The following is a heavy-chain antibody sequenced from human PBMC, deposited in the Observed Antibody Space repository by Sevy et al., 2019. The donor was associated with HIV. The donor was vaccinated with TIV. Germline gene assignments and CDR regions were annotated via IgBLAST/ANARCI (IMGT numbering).Heavy chain of an antibody. D-gene: IGHD3-3*01. CDR2: INPNSGGT. V-gene: IGHV1-2*06. J-gene: IGHJ6*02. Sequence: ASVKVSCKASGYSFTGYYMHWVRQAAGQGLEWMGRINPNSGGTNYAQKFQGRVTMTRDTSISTAYMELSRLRSDDTAVYYCARDLTIFGVVIDYYYYGMDVWGQGTTVTVSS. CDR1: GYSFTGYY. CDR3: ARDLTIFGVVIDYYYYGMDV.